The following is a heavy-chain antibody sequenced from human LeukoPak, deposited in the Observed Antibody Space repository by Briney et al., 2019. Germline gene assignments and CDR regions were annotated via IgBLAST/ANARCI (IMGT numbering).Heavy chain of an antibody. J-gene: IGHJ4*02. D-gene: IGHD3-3*01. V-gene: IGHV1-69*05. CDR2: IIPIFGTA. CDR1: GGTFNSYA. Sequence: SVKVSCKASGGTFNSYAISWVRQAPGQGLEWMGRIIPIFGTANYAQKFQGRVTITTDESTSTAYMELSSLRSEDTAVYYCASTTGSNYDFWSGYNFDYWGQGTLVTVSS. CDR3: ASTTGSNYDFWSGYNFDY.